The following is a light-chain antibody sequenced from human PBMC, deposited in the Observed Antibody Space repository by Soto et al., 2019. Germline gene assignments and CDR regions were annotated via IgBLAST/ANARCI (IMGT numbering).Light chain of an antibody. Sequence: DIQMTQSPSTLSASVGDRVTITCRASQSISSWLAWYQQKPGKAPKVLIYDASSLESGVPSRFSGSGSGTEFTLTINSPQPEDLASYHCQQYDTYPYTFGQGTKLEIK. J-gene: IGKJ2*01. CDR1: QSISSW. CDR2: DAS. V-gene: IGKV1-5*01. CDR3: QQYDTYPYT.